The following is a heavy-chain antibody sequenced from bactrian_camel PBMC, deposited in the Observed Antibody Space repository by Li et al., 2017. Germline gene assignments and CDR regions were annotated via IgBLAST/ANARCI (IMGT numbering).Heavy chain of an antibody. CDR3: AAEFRTRTATITREALLDAKLYHY. CDR2: ISINGSPT. Sequence: VQLVESGGGSVQAGGSLRLSCAASGFTFSSCRMAWFRQIPGKERDGVAFISINGSPTFYAESVKGRFPISQDNAKKMVYLQMYSLEPEDTAMYYCAAEFRTRTATITREALLDAKLYHYWGQGTQVTVS. D-gene: IGHD4*01. CDR1: GFTFSSCR. J-gene: IGHJ4*01. V-gene: IGHV3S40*01.